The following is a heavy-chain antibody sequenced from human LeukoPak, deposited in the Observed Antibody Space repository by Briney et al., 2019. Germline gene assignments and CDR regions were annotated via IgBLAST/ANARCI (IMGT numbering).Heavy chain of an antibody. CDR1: GFTVSSNY. D-gene: IGHD4-17*01. J-gene: IGHJ3*02. V-gene: IGHV3-53*01. CDR2: IYSGDST. CDR3: ARPTTVTTISADAFDI. Sequence: GGSLRLSCAVSGFTVSSNYMSWVRQAPGKGLEWVSVIYSGDSTYYADSVKGRFTISRDNAKNSLYLQMNSLRAEDSSVYYCARPTTVTTISADAFDIWGQGTMVTVSS.